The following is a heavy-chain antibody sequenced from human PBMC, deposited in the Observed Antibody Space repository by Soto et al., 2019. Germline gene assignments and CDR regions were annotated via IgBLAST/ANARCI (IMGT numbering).Heavy chain of an antibody. CDR3: ARGNSSGWYGVYYYYGMDV. CDR1: GFTFTSSA. V-gene: IGHV1-58*01. CDR2: IAVGSGNT. Sequence: SVKVSCKASGFTFTSSAVQWVRQARGQRLEWIGWIAVGSGNTNYAQKFQERDTITRDMSTSTAYIELSSLRSEDTAVYYCARGNSSGWYGVYYYYGMDVWGQGTTVTVSS. D-gene: IGHD6-19*01. J-gene: IGHJ6*02.